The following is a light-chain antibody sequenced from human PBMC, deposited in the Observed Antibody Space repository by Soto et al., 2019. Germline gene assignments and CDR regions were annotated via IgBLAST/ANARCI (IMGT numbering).Light chain of an antibody. CDR2: TAS. V-gene: IGKV1-5*03. J-gene: IGKJ1*01. CDR1: QAIRNG. Sequence: IQMTQSPSTLSASVGDRVTITCRASQAIRNGLAWYQQKPGKAPKLLIFTASTLKSGVPSRFSGSGSGTDFTLTISSLQPDDLATYDCHQDNSYPRTFGQGTKVEVK. CDR3: HQDNSYPRT.